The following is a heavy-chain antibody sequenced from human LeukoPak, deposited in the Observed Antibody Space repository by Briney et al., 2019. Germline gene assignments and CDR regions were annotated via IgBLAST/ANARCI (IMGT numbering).Heavy chain of an antibody. Sequence: PGGSLRLSCAASGFSFSSYGMHWVRQAPGKGLEWVAVISYDGSNKYYADSVKGRFTISRDNSKNTLYLQMNSLRADDTAVYYCARDRIREGLDYWGQGTLVSVSS. CDR1: GFSFSSYG. CDR3: ARDRIREGLDY. CDR2: ISYDGSNK. J-gene: IGHJ4*02. D-gene: IGHD5-18*01. V-gene: IGHV3-30*14.